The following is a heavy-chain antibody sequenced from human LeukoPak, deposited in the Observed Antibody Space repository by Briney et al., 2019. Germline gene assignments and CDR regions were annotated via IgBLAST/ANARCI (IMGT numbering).Heavy chain of an antibody. Sequence: GGSLRLSCTASGFILSDYEINWVRQARGKGVEGVSYINTGSSYIYYADSLKGRFTISRDDAKNSVYLQLNSLRAEDTALYYCARETSHCGGDCFYYCGQGTLVSVSS. J-gene: IGHJ4*02. CDR2: INTGSSYI. CDR1: GFILSDYE. D-gene: IGHD2-21*01. V-gene: IGHV3-48*03. CDR3: ARETSHCGGDCFYY.